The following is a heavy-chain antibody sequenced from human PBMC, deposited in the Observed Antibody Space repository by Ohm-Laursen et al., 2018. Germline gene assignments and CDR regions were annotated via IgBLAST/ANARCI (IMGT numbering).Heavy chain of an antibody. D-gene: IGHD1/OR15-1a*01. CDR2: IKQDGSEK. J-gene: IGHJ4*02. CDR1: GFTFSDYW. Sequence: SLRLSCAAPGFTFSDYWMSWVRQAPEKGLEWVANIKQDGSEKYFLDSVKGRFTFSRDNAKNSVSLQMNSLRGEDTAVYYCARGSGTPWGLYFDHWGQGALVTVSS. V-gene: IGHV3-7*01. CDR3: ARGSGTPWGLYFDH.